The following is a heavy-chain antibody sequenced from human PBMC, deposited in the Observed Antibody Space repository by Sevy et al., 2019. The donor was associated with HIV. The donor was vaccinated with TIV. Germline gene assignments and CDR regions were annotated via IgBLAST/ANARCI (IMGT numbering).Heavy chain of an antibody. CDR1: GFTFRNYA. D-gene: IGHD1-26*01. V-gene: IGHV3-23*01. CDR3: AKDLAFIVGDAFDI. CDR2: ISGGDDST. Sequence: GGSLRLSCAASGFTFRNYAMTWVRQAPGKGLQWVSAISGGDDSTYYAASVKGRFTISRDNSKNTLYLQMNSLRAEDTAVYYCAKDLAFIVGDAFDIWGQGTLVTVSS. J-gene: IGHJ3*02.